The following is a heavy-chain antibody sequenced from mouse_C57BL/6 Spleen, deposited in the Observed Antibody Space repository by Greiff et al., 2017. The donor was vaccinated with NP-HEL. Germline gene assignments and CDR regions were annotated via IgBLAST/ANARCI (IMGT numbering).Heavy chain of an antibody. Sequence: VHVKQSGTVLARPGASVKMSCKTSGYTFTSYWMHWVKQRPGQGLEWIGAIYPGNSDTSYNQKFKGKAKLTAVTSASTAYMELSSLTNEDSAVYYCTRPTVVHYYAMDYWGQGTSVTVSS. V-gene: IGHV1-5*01. CDR3: TRPTVVHYYAMDY. J-gene: IGHJ4*01. CDR1: GYTFTSYW. D-gene: IGHD1-1*01. CDR2: IYPGNSDT.